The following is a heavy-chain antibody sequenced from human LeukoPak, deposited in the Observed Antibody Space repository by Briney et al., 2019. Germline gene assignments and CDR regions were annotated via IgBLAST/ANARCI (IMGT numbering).Heavy chain of an antibody. CDR3: ATDGRSSGWYGFDY. D-gene: IGHD6-19*01. J-gene: IGHJ4*02. Sequence: PGGSLRLSCAASGFTFSTYSMNWVRQAPGKGLEWVSSITSPVGSIFYADSLKGRITISRDNARSTLYLQMNSLRAEDTAVYYCATDGRSSGWYGFDYWGQGILVTVSS. CDR1: GFTFSTYS. V-gene: IGHV3-21*01. CDR2: ITSPVGSI.